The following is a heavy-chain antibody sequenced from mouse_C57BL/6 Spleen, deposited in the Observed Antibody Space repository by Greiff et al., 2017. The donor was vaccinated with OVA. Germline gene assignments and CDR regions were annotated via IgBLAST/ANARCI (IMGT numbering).Heavy chain of an antibody. CDR1: GYTFTDHT. J-gene: IGHJ4*01. CDR2: IYPRDVST. Sequence: VQLQQSDAELVKPGASVKISCKVSGYTFTDHTIHWMKQRPEQGLEWIGYIYPRDVSTKYNEKFKGKATLTADKSSSTAYMQLNSLTSEDSAVYFCARTYYGSSYDYAMDYWGQGTSVTVSS. CDR3: ARTYYGSSYDYAMDY. V-gene: IGHV1-78*01. D-gene: IGHD1-1*01.